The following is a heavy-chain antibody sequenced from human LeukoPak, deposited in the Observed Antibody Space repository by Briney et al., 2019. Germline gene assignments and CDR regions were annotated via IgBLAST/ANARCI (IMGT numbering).Heavy chain of an antibody. CDR3: ARIGYYDSSGYSTTHDY. Sequence: PGRSLRLSCAASGFTFSSYAMHWVRQAPGKGLEWVAVISYDGSNKYYADSVKGRFTISRDNSKNTLYLQMNSLRAEDTAVYYCARIGYYDSSGYSTTHDYWGQGTLVIVSS. V-gene: IGHV3-30*04. CDR1: GFTFSSYA. J-gene: IGHJ4*02. D-gene: IGHD3-22*01. CDR2: ISYDGSNK.